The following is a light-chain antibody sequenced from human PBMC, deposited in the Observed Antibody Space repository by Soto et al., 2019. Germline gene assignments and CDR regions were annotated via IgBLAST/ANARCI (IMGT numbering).Light chain of an antibody. J-gene: IGKJ5*01. CDR2: TAS. CDR3: QQAASFPIT. Sequence: IQLTQSPSSLSSSVGDRVTITCRASQGVSTWLAWYQQKPGKAPNLLIYTASSLQSGVPSRFSGSGSGTDFTLTINGLELEDFATYYCQQAASFPITFGQGTRLEIK. CDR1: QGVSTW. V-gene: IGKV1-12*01.